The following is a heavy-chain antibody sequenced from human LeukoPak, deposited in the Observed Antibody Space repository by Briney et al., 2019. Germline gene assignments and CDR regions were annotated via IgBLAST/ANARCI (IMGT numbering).Heavy chain of an antibody. CDR1: GFTFSSYS. Sequence: GGSLRLSCAASGFTFSSYSMNWVRQAPGKGLEWVSYISSSSSTIYYADSVKGRFTISRDNAKNSLYLQMNSLRAEDTAVYYCARDRLGNTVDYWGQGTLVIVSS. CDR3: ARDRLGNTVDY. D-gene: IGHD3-16*01. J-gene: IGHJ4*02. V-gene: IGHV3-48*04. CDR2: ISSSSSTI.